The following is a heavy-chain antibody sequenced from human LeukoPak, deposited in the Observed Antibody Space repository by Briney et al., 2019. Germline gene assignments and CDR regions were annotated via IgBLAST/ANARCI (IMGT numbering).Heavy chain of an antibody. CDR3: ARRVNHYYDSSGYYYPSGYFDY. Sequence: SETLSLTCTVSGGSISSSSYYWGWIRQPPGKGLEWIVSIYYSGSTYYNPSLKSRVTISVDTSKNPFSLKLSSVTAADTAVYYCARRVNHYYDSSGYYYPSGYFDYWGQGTLVTVSS. J-gene: IGHJ4*02. V-gene: IGHV4-39*01. CDR2: IYYSGST. CDR1: GGSISSSSYY. D-gene: IGHD3-22*01.